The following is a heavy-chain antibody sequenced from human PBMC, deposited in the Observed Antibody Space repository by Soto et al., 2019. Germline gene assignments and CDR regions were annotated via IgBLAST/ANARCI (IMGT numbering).Heavy chain of an antibody. CDR3: AKERPTTTAFDY. D-gene: IGHD4-17*01. CDR2: VADNGRST. Sequence: LRLSCAASGFTFSRDGMSWVRQAPGKGLEWVSLVADNGRSTYYADSVKGRFTISRDNTKNTLFLQMNSLRAEDTAVYYCAKERPTTTAFDYWGQGALVTVSS. J-gene: IGHJ4*02. CDR1: GFTFSRDG. V-gene: IGHV3-23*01.